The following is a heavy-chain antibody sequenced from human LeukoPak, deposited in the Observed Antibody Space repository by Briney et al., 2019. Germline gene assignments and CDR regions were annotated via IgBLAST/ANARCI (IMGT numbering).Heavy chain of an antibody. J-gene: IGHJ4*02. Sequence: SETLSLTCTVSGGSISSSSYYWGWIRQPPGKGLEWIGSIYYSGSTYYNPSLKSRVTISVDTSKNQFSLKLSSVTAADMAVYYCARHPPIGYCSGGSCNGFDYWGQGTLVTVSS. CDR2: IYYSGST. CDR3: ARHPPIGYCSGGSCNGFDY. CDR1: GGSISSSSYY. V-gene: IGHV4-39*01. D-gene: IGHD2-15*01.